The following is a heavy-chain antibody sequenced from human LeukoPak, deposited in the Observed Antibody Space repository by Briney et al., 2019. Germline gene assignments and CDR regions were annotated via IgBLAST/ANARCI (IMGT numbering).Heavy chain of an antibody. CDR1: GFTFSDYY. Sequence: GGSLRLSCAASGFTFSDYYMSWIRQAPGKGLEWVSYISSSGSTIYYADSVKGRSTISRDNSKNTFHLQMNSLRAEDTAVYYCARRAGDYSHPYDYWGQGTLVTVSS. D-gene: IGHD3-22*01. J-gene: IGHJ4*02. CDR3: ARRAGDYSHPYDY. CDR2: ISSSGSTI. V-gene: IGHV3-11*01.